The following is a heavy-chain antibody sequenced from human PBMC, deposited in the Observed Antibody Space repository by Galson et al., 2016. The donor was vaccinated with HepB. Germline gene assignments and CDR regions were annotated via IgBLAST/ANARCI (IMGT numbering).Heavy chain of an antibody. Sequence: SQTLSLTCTVSGGSINIISFYWDWIRQPPGKGLGWLGSVYYNGSTNYNPSLKSRVTISEDTAKNQFSLKLNSVTAADTAVYFCARRHYSGWYNYFDFWGQGTLVTVSS. CDR2: VYYNGST. CDR3: ARRHYSGWYNYFDF. CDR1: GGSINIISFY. J-gene: IGHJ4*02. V-gene: IGHV4-39*01. D-gene: IGHD6-19*01.